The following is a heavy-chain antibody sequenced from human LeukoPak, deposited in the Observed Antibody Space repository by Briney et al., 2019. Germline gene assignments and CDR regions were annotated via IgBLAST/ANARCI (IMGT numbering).Heavy chain of an antibody. Sequence: SGPTLVKPTQTLTLTCTFSGFSLSTSGLGVGWIRQPPGKALEWLAVIYWDDDKRYSPFLKSRLTITKDTSTNQVVLTMTNMDLVDTATYFCAHSRLYDDLPRAWFDPWGQGTLVTVSS. J-gene: IGHJ5*02. CDR3: AHSRLYDDLPRAWFDP. D-gene: IGHD3-3*01. V-gene: IGHV2-5*02. CDR2: IYWDDDK. CDR1: GFSLSTSGLG.